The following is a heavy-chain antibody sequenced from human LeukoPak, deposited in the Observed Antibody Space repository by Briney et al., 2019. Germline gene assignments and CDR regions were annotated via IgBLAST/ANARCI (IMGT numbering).Heavy chain of an antibody. D-gene: IGHD1/OR15-1a*01. CDR1: GFTFSSYA. CDR3: ATPTISAKGNNDY. CDR2: ISGGGGST. Sequence: PGGSLRLSCSASGFTFSSYAMSWVRQAPGKGLEWVSGISGGGGSTYYADSVKGRFTISRDNSKNTLYLQMNSLRVEDTAVYYCATPTISAKGNNDYGGQGTLVTVSA. V-gene: IGHV3-23*01. J-gene: IGHJ4*02.